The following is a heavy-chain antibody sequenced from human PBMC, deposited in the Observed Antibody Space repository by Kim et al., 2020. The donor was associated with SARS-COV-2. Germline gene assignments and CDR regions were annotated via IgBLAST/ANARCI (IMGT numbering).Heavy chain of an antibody. Sequence: GGSLRLSCAASGFTFSSYWMHWVRQAPWKGLVWVSRIKSDGSSIIYADSVKGRFTISRDNAKNTLYLQMNSLIAEDTAVYYCARDPDYRGYSYFHHWGQGTLVIVSS. CDR2: IKSDGSSI. CDR3: ARDPDYRGYSYFHH. D-gene: IGHD4-17*01. J-gene: IGHJ1*01. V-gene: IGHV3-74*01. CDR1: GFTFSSYW.